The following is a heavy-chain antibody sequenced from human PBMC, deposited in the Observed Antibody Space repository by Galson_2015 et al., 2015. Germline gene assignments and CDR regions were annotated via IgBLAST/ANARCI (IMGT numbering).Heavy chain of an antibody. CDR3: ARYGSGSFAY. Sequence: SVKVSCKASGYTFTIYAFHWVRQAPGQGLEWMGWIDLVNGNTKYPQKFQGRVSFTRDTSASTAYMEVNTLTSEDTAVYYCARYGSGSFAYWGQGTLVTLSS. CDR1: GYTFTIYA. J-gene: IGHJ4*02. D-gene: IGHD3-10*01. CDR2: IDLVNGNT. V-gene: IGHV1-3*01.